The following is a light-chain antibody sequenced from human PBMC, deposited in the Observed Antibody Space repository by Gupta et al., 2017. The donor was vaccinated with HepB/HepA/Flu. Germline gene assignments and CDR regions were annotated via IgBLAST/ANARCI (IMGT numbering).Light chain of an antibody. Sequence: DIQMTQSPSTLSASVGDRVTITCRASQSISSWLDWYQQKPGKAPKLLIYKASRVESGVPSRFSGSGSGTEFTLTISSRQPEDFANYYCQHKNSSSWAFGQGTKVEIK. CDR1: QSISSW. J-gene: IGKJ1*01. CDR2: KAS. CDR3: QHKNSSSWA. V-gene: IGKV1-5*03.